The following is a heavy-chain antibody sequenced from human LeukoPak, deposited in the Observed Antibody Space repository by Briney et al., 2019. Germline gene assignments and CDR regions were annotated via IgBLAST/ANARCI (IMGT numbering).Heavy chain of an antibody. D-gene: IGHD3-10*02. CDR3: ARHPLKPYVSDWFDP. CDR2: IYYSGST. V-gene: IGHV4-39*01. J-gene: IGHJ5*02. Sequence: SGPTPVKPTQTLTLTCTFSGFSLNTSGVGVGWIRQPPGKGLEWLGSIYYSGSTFYNPSLKSRVAMSVDTSKNQFSLKLSSVTAADTAVYYCARHPLKPYVSDWFDPWGQGILVTVSS. CDR1: GFSLNTSGVG.